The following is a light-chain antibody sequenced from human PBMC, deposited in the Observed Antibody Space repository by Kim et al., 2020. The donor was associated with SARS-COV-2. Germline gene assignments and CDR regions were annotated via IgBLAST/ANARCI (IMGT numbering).Light chain of an antibody. Sequence: VSPGERATLACRARQSVGSDLAWYQQKPGQAPRLLIYGASTRATGVPARFTGSGSGTDFTLTIISLQSEDSALYYCQKYNDWPPYTFGQGTKLEI. CDR3: QKYNDWPPYT. CDR1: QSVGSD. J-gene: IGKJ2*01. CDR2: GAS. V-gene: IGKV3-15*01.